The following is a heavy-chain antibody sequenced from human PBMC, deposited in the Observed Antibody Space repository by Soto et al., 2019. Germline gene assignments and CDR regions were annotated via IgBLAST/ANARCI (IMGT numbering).Heavy chain of an antibody. CDR1: GGSFSGYY. Sequence: SETLSLTCAVYGGSFSGYYWSWIRQPPGKGLEWIGEINHSGSTNYNPSLKSRVTISVDRSKNQFSLKLSSVTAADTAVYYCARVGNACSGGSCYYYNWFDPWGQGTLVTVSS. CDR2: INHSGST. D-gene: IGHD2-15*01. J-gene: IGHJ5*02. CDR3: ARVGNACSGGSCYYYNWFDP. V-gene: IGHV4-34*01.